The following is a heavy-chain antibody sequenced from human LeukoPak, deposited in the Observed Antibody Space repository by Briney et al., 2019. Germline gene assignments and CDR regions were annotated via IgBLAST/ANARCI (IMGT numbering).Heavy chain of an antibody. CDR2: INHSGST. Sequence: SETLSLTCAVYGGSFSGYYWSWIRQPPGKGLEWIGEINHSGSTNYNPSLKSRVTISVDTSKNQSSLKLSSVTAADTAVYYCARGLWGGWYEVAVDYWGQGTLVTVSS. CDR1: GGSFSGYY. V-gene: IGHV4-34*01. D-gene: IGHD6-19*01. CDR3: ARGLWGGWYEVAVDY. J-gene: IGHJ4*02.